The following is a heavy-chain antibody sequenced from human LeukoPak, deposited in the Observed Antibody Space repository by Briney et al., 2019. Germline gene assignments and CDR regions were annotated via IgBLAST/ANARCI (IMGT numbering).Heavy chain of an antibody. CDR1: GGSISSGGYS. Sequence: NPSETLSLTCTVSGGSISSGGYSWSWIRQHPGKGLEWIGYIYYSGSTYYNPSLKSRVTISVDTSKNQFSLKLSSVTAADTAVYYYARSSTPEDHYYDSSGYYWSYFDYWGQGTLVTVSS. V-gene: IGHV4-31*03. J-gene: IGHJ4*02. CDR2: IYYSGST. CDR3: ARSSTPEDHYYDSSGYYWSYFDY. D-gene: IGHD3-22*01.